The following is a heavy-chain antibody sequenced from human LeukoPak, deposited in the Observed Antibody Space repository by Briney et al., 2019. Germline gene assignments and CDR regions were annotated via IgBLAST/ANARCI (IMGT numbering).Heavy chain of an antibody. J-gene: IGHJ5*02. D-gene: IGHD3-10*01. Sequence: GGSLRLSYAPSGFTFSSYAMSWVRQAPGKGLEWVSGISGSGNRTYYADSVKGRFTISRDNSKNTLYLQMNSLRAEDTAVYNCAKLSGSSGSPSNWFEVWGQGTLVTVSS. V-gene: IGHV3-23*01. CDR3: AKLSGSSGSPSNWFEV. CDR1: GFTFSSYA. CDR2: ISGSGNRT.